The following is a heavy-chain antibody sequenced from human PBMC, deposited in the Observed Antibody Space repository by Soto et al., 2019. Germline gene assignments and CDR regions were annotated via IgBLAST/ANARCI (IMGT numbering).Heavy chain of an antibody. J-gene: IGHJ4*02. Sequence: EVQLLESGGGLVQPGGSLRLSCAASGFTFSSYAMTWVRQAPGKGLEWVSGISESGAGTYYADSVKGRFTISRDNSKNTLYLQMNSLRAEATALYYCAKTPSPELWWSDYWGQGTLVTVSS. CDR1: GFTFSSYA. CDR2: ISESGAGT. CDR3: AKTPSPELWWSDY. D-gene: IGHD2-21*01. V-gene: IGHV3-23*01.